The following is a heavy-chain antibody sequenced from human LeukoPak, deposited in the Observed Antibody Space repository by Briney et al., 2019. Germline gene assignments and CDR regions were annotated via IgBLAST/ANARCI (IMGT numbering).Heavy chain of an antibody. V-gene: IGHV3-30*03. CDR2: ISHDGNNK. J-gene: IGHJ6*03. D-gene: IGHD1-14*01. Sequence: GGSLRLSCAASGFPFSDYGMYWVRQAPGKGLEWLAVISHDGNNKYYADSVKGRITISRDNSMNTLYLQMNSLRAEDTAVYYCARDRGNQRGYYYYYMDVWGKGTTVTVSS. CDR1: GFPFSDYG. CDR3: ARDRGNQRGYYYYYMDV.